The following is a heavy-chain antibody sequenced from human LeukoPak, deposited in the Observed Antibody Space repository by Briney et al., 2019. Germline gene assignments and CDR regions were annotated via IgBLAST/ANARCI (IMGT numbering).Heavy chain of an antibody. CDR3: ARDRWLQSEDYYMDV. CDR2: ISSSGSTI. J-gene: IGHJ6*03. V-gene: IGHV3-48*03. D-gene: IGHD5-24*01. Sequence: SGGSLRLSCAASGFTFSSYEMNWVRQAPGKGLEWVSYISSSGSTIYYADSVKGRFTISRDNAKNSLYLQMNSLRAEDTAVYYCARDRWLQSEDYYMDVWGKGTTVTISS. CDR1: GFTFSSYE.